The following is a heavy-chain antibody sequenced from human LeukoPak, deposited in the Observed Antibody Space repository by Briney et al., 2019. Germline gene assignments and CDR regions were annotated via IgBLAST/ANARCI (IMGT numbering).Heavy chain of an antibody. CDR3: ARLGRYFDWLSAFDY. J-gene: IGHJ4*02. Sequence: SGTLSLTCTVSGGSISSYYWSWIRQPPGKGLEWIGYIYYSGSTNYNPSLKSRVTISVDTSKNQFSLKLSSVTAADTAVYYCARLGRYFDWLSAFDYWGQGTLVTVSS. V-gene: IGHV4-59*08. CDR2: IYYSGST. D-gene: IGHD3-9*01. CDR1: GGSISSYY.